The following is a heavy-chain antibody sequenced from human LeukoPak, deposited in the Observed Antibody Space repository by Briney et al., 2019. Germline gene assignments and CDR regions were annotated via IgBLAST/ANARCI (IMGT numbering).Heavy chain of an antibody. V-gene: IGHV1-2*02. Sequence: ASVKVSCKASGYTLTGYYMHWVRQAPGQGLEWMGWINPNSGGTNYAQKFQGRVTMTRDTSISTAYMELSRLRSDDTAVYYCARDFGPEYYGSGSKTDDYWGQGTLVTVSS. D-gene: IGHD3-10*01. J-gene: IGHJ4*02. CDR3: ARDFGPEYYGSGSKTDDY. CDR1: GYTLTGYY. CDR2: INPNSGGT.